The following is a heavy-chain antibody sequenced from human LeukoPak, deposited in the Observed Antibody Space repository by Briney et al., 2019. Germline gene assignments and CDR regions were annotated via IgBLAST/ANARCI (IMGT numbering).Heavy chain of an antibody. CDR1: GGSISSYY. CDR2: IYYSGST. D-gene: IGHD3-22*01. J-gene: IGHJ1*01. CDR3: ARGVSYYDSSGYYNEYFQH. Sequence: SETLSLTCTVSGGSISSYYWSWIRQPQGKGLEWIGYIYYSGSTNYNPSLKSRVTISVDASKNQFSLKLSSVTAADTAVYYCARGVSYYDSSGYYNEYFQHWGQGTLVTVSS. V-gene: IGHV4-59*08.